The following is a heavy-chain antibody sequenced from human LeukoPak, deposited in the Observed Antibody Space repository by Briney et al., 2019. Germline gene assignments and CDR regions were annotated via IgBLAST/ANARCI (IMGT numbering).Heavy chain of an antibody. CDR3: ARVAMSVSSGYCDY. CDR1: GFTFSSYA. Sequence: GGSLRLSCAASGFTFSSYAMHWIRQAPAKGLEWVAVIWYDGSNKNYVDPVKGRFTISRDNSKNTLYLQMNSARDEDTAVYYCARVAMSVSSGYCDYWGQGTLVTVSS. V-gene: IGHV3-33*01. J-gene: IGHJ4*02. CDR2: IWYDGSNK. D-gene: IGHD3-22*01.